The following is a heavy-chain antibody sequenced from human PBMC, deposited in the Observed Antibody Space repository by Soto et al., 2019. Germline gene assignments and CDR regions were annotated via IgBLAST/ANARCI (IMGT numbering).Heavy chain of an antibody. Sequence: GGPRRVSCAASGLPFSYYCMTWIRRSPGKGLEWVSYISSSGRALQYAGSGKGRFTISRDNARNSVFLQMNSLRVEDMVMDYWARDSPGGFNWFDPWGQGTLVTVSS. J-gene: IGHJ5*02. CDR2: ISSSGRAL. V-gene: IGHV3-11*01. D-gene: IGHD3-16*01. CDR1: GLPFSYYC. CDR3: ARDSPGGFNWFDP.